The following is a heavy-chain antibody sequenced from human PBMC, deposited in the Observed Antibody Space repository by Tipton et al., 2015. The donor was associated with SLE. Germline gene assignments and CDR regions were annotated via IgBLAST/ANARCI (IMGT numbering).Heavy chain of an antibody. V-gene: IGHV4-31*02. D-gene: IGHD3-22*01. CDR2: VFSSGTT. Sequence: LRLSCTVSSGSVSSGAYYWSWIRQHPGKGLEWIGYVFSSGTTYYNPSLKGRLSLSLDTSQNQLSLKLSSVTSADTAVYYCARYFYDSSGVCLFYFWGQGTLVTVSS. CDR1: SGSVSSGAYY. J-gene: IGHJ4*02. CDR3: ARYFYDSSGVCLFYF.